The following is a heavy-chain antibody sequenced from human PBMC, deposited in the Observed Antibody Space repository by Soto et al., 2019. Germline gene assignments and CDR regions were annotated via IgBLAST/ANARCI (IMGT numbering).Heavy chain of an antibody. CDR2: ISAYNGGT. CDR3: AREGITGTSAFDY. J-gene: IGHJ4*02. CDR1: GYTFTSYG. D-gene: IGHD1-20*01. Sequence: QVQLVQSGAEVKKPGASVKVSCKASGYTFTSYGISWVRQAPGQGLEWMGWISAYNGGTNYAQKFQGWVTMTRDTSISTAYMELSRLRSDDTAVYYCAREGITGTSAFDYWGQGTLVTVSS. V-gene: IGHV1-18*04.